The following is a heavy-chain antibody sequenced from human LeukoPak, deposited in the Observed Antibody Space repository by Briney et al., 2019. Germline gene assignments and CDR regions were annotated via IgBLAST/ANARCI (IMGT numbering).Heavy chain of an antibody. Sequence: ASVKVSCKASGYTFTGYYMHWVRQAPGQGLEWMGWINPNSGGTNYAQKFQGRVTMTRGTSISTAYMELSRLKSDDTAVYYCARVSGSYSTYDYWGQGTLVTVSS. V-gene: IGHV1-2*02. CDR1: GYTFTGYY. J-gene: IGHJ4*02. CDR3: ARVSGSYSTYDY. CDR2: INPNSGGT. D-gene: IGHD1-26*01.